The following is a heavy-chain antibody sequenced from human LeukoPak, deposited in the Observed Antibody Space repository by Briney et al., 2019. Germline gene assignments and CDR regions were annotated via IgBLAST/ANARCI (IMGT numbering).Heavy chain of an antibody. Sequence: SETLSLTCAVYGGSFSGYYWSWIRQPPGKGLEWIGEINHSGSTNYNPSLKSRVTISVDTSKNQFSLKLSSVTAADTAVYYCARGAPKYYYDSSGYQPHFDYWGQGTLVTASS. CDR2: INHSGST. V-gene: IGHV4-34*01. CDR3: ARGAPKYYYDSSGYQPHFDY. D-gene: IGHD3-22*01. CDR1: GGSFSGYY. J-gene: IGHJ4*02.